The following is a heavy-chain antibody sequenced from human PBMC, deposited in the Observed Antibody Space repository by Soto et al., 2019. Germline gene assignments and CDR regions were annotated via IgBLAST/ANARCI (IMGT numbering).Heavy chain of an antibody. J-gene: IGHJ4*02. CDR1: GGSFSGYY. CDR2: INHSGSA. CDR3: ARGRAYYYGSGSYYFDY. V-gene: IGHV4-34*01. Sequence: SETLSLTCAVYGGSFSGYYWSWIRQPPGKGLEWIGEINHSGSANYNPSLKSRVTISVDTSKNQFSLKLSSVTAADTAVYYCARGRAYYYGSGSYYFDYWGQGTLVTVSS. D-gene: IGHD3-10*01.